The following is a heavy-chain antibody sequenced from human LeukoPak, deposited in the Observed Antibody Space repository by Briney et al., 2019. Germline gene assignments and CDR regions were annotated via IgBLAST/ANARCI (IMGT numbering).Heavy chain of an antibody. J-gene: IGHJ6*02. Sequence: ASVKVSCKASGYTFTSYYMHWVRQAPGQGLEWMGIINPSGVSTSYAQKFQGRVTMTRDTSKSTVYMELSSLRSEDTAVYYCARDGYPPLTAVAGTYETYYYYGIDVWGQGTTVTVSS. CDR3: ARDGYPPLTAVAGTYETYYYYGIDV. D-gene: IGHD6-19*01. CDR1: GYTFTSYY. CDR2: INPSGVST. V-gene: IGHV1-46*01.